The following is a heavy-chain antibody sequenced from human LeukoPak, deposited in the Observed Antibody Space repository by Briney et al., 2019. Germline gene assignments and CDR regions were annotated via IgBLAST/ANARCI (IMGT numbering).Heavy chain of an antibody. CDR2: INHSGST. J-gene: IGHJ5*02. CDR3: ARHGIVVVVAATKPYNWFDP. CDR1: GGSFSGYY. V-gene: IGHV4-34*01. Sequence: SETLSLTCAVYGGSFSGYYWSRIRQPPGKGLEWIGEINHSGSTNYNPSLKSRVTISVDTSKNQFSLKLSSVTAADTAVYYCARHGIVVVVAATKPYNWFDPWGQGTLVTVSS. D-gene: IGHD2-15*01.